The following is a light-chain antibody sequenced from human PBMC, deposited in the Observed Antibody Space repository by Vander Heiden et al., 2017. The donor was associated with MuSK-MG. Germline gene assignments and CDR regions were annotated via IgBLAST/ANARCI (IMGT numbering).Light chain of an antibody. V-gene: IGKV1-9*01. CDR3: LPLKRYPLT. CDR2: GAS. CDR1: QGISSD. J-gene: IGKJ4*01. Sequence: DIQLTQSPSFLPASVGDRVTITCRASQGISSDLAWYQQKPGTAPKLLIYGASTLQSGVPSRVSGRASGDEFTLTISSLQPEDFATYYRLPLKRYPLTFGGGTKVEIK.